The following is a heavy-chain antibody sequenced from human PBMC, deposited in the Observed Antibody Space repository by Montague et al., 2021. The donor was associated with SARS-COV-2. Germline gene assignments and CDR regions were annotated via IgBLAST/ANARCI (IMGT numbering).Heavy chain of an antibody. D-gene: IGHD3-9*01. CDR2: ISSSSSTI. Sequence: SLRLSCAASGFTFSSYSMNWVRQAPGKGLEWVSYISSSSSTIYYADSVKGRFTISRDNAKNSLYLQMNSLGAEDTAVYYCARDLRWGYYDILTGYYRPLDYWGQGTLVTVPS. CDR1: GFTFSSYS. CDR3: ARDLRWGYYDILTGYYRPLDY. V-gene: IGHV3-48*04. J-gene: IGHJ4*02.